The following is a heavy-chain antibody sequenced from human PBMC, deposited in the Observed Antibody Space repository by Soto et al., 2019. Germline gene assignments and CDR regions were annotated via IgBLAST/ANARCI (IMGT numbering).Heavy chain of an antibody. J-gene: IGHJ4*02. CDR2: IIPILGIA. CDR1: GGTFSSYT. D-gene: IGHD3-16*02. Sequence: ASVKVSCKASGGTFSSYTISWVRQAPGQGLEWMGRIIPILGIANYAQKFQGRVTITADKSTSTAYMELSSLRSEDTAVYYCARDPYYDYIWGSYRHYYFDYWGQGTLVTVSS. V-gene: IGHV1-69*04. CDR3: ARDPYYDYIWGSYRHYYFDY.